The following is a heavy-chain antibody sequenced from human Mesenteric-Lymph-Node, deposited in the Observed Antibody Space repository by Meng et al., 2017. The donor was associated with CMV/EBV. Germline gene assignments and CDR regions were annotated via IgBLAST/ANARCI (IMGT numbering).Heavy chain of an antibody. Sequence: ESLKISCAVYGGGGSFSNYYWTWIRQPPGKGLEWIGEVHPSGSTNYNPSLKSRVTISVDTSKNHFSLNLSSVTAADTAVYYCARGGDSAKLGNYWGQGTPVTVSS. CDR2: VHPSGST. V-gene: IGHV4-34*01. D-gene: IGHD5-18*01. J-gene: IGHJ4*02. CDR1: GGGGSFSNYY. CDR3: ARGGDSAKLGNY.